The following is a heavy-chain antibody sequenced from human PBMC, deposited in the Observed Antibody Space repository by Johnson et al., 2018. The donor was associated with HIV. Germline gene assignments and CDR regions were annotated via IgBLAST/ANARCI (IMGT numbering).Heavy chain of an antibody. J-gene: IGHJ3*02. CDR1: GFTFSSYA. Sequence: QVQLVESGGGVVQPGRSLRLSCAASGFTFSSYAMHWVRQAPGQGLAWVAVISYDGSNKYYADSVQGRFTISRDNAKHTLYLKMNSLRAEDTAVDYCARDRRLADAFDIWGQGTMVTVSS. CDR3: ARDRRLADAFDI. V-gene: IGHV3-30*04. D-gene: IGHD5-12*01. CDR2: ISYDGSNK.